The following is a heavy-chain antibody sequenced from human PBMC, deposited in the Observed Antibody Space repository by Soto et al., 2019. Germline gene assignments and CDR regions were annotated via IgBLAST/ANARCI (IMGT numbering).Heavy chain of an antibody. CDR3: ARSPLGDYYYYMDV. CDR1: GYTFTSYG. CDR2: ISAYNGNT. V-gene: IGHV1-18*01. Sequence: ASVKVSCKASGYTFTSYGISWVRQAPGQGLEWMGWISAYNGNTNYAQKLQGRVTMTTDTSTSTAYMELRSLRSDDTAVYYCARSPLGDYYYYMDVWGKGTTVTVSS. D-gene: IGHD1-26*01. J-gene: IGHJ6*03.